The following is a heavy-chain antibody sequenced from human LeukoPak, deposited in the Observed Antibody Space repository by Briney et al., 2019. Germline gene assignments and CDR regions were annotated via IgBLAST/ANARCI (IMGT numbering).Heavy chain of an antibody. J-gene: IGHJ6*02. CDR3: VRRAAVRGMDF. Sequence: GGSLRLSCTASGFIFDTHTLTWVRQAPGKGPEWVASISGFGDSTNYGDSVKGRFTISRDNFKRTVHLEMSNLRADDTAMYYCVRRAAVRGMDFWGLGTTVIVSS. V-gene: IGHV3-23*01. CDR1: GFIFDTHT. CDR2: ISGFGDST. D-gene: IGHD1-14*01.